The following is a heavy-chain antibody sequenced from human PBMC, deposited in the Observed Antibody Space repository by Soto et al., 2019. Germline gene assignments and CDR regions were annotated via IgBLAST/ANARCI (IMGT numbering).Heavy chain of an antibody. V-gene: IGHV4-59*01. Sequence: QVQLQESGPGLVKPSETLSLTCTVSGGSISSYYWSWVRQPPGKGLEWIGYIYYSGGTNYNPSLRSRVTISVDTSTPQFSLKLSSVTAADTAVYYCARDSSGGVDYWGQGTLVTVSS. D-gene: IGHD6-6*01. CDR2: IYYSGGT. J-gene: IGHJ4*02. CDR3: ARDSSGGVDY. CDR1: GGSISSYY.